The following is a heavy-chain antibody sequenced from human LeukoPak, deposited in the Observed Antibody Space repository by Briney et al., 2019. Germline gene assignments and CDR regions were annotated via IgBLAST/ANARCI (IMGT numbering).Heavy chain of an antibody. J-gene: IGHJ1*01. Sequence: SVKVSCKASGGTFSNYAISWVRQAPGQGLERMGGIITNFGTTNYAQKYQGRVTITADESTSTAYMELSSLRSEDTAVYYCARDGDYYDSSGYYVVWGQGTLVTVSS. D-gene: IGHD3-22*01. CDR2: IITNFGTT. CDR3: ARDGDYYDSSGYYVV. CDR1: GGTFSNYA. V-gene: IGHV1-69*13.